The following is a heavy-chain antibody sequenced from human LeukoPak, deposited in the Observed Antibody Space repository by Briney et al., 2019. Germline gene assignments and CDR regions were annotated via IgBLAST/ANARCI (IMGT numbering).Heavy chain of an antibody. D-gene: IGHD3-10*01. CDR2: INWNGGNT. CDR3: ARSGGAYYYYYYMDV. Sequence: GGSLRLSCAASGFTFDDYGMSWVRQAPGKGLEWVSGINWNGGNTGYADPVKGRFTISRDNAKNSLYLQMNSLRAEDTALYYCARSGGAYYYYYYMDVWGKGTTVTVSS. V-gene: IGHV3-20*04. CDR1: GFTFDDYG. J-gene: IGHJ6*03.